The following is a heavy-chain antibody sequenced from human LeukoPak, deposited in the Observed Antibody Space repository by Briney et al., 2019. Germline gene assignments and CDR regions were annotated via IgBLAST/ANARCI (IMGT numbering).Heavy chain of an antibody. CDR2: INPNSGGT. D-gene: IGHD6-19*01. CDR3: ARAEGSSGWLLFDY. J-gene: IGHJ4*02. Sequence: ASVKVSCKASGYTFTGYYMHWVRQAPGQGLEWMGWINPNSGGTNYAQKFQGWVTMTRDTSISTAYMELSRLRSDDTAVYHCARAEGSSGWLLFDYWGQGTLVTVSS. V-gene: IGHV1-2*04. CDR1: GYTFTGYY.